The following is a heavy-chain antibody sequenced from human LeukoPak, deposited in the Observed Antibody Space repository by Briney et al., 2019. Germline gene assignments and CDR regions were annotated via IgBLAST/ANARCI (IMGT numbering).Heavy chain of an antibody. D-gene: IGHD6-19*01. CDR2: INHSGST. J-gene: IGHJ4*02. CDR1: GGSFSGYY. V-gene: IGHV4-34*01. CDR3: ARFAPVAVAGTKSSFDY. Sequence: KPSETLSLTCAVYGGSFSGYYWSWIRQPPGEGLEWIGEINHSGSTNYNPSLKSRVTISVDTSKNQFSLKLSSVTAADTAVYYYARFAPVAVAGTKSSFDYWGQGTLVTVSS.